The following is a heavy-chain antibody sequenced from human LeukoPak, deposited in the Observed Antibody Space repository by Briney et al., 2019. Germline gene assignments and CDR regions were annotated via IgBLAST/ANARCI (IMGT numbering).Heavy chain of an antibody. Sequence: GGSLRLSCAASGYTFSSYSMNWVRQAPGKGLEWVSSISSNNNYIYYADSVKGRFTISRDNAKNSLYLQMNSLRAEDTAVYYCTRDRWGGDYTSRGMDVWGKGTTVTISS. V-gene: IGHV3-21*03. CDR3: TRDRWGGDYTSRGMDV. D-gene: IGHD4-17*01. J-gene: IGHJ6*04. CDR1: GYTFSSYS. CDR2: ISSNNNYI.